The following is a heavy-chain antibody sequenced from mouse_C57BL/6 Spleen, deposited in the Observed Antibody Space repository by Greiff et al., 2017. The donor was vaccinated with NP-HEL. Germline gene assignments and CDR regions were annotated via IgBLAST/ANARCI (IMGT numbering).Heavy chain of an antibody. CDR2: IRSKSNNYAT. CDR3: VRRGASLYGSSQYWYFDV. Sequence: EVKLMESGGGLVQPKGSLKLSCAASGFSFNTYAMNWVRQAPGKGLEWVARIRSKSNNYATYYADSVKDRFTISRDDSESMLYLQMNNLKTEDTAMYYCVRRGASLYGSSQYWYFDVWGTGTTVTVSS. D-gene: IGHD1-1*01. J-gene: IGHJ1*03. V-gene: IGHV10-1*01. CDR1: GFSFNTYA.